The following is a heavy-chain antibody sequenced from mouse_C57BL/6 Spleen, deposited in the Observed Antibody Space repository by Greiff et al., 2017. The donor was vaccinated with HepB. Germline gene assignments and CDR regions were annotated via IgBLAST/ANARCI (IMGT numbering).Heavy chain of an antibody. V-gene: IGHV5-17*01. CDR1: GFTFSDYG. J-gene: IGHJ3*01. Sequence: EVKVVESGGGLVKPGGSLKLSCAASGFTFSDYGMHWVRQAPEKGLEWVAYISSGSSTIYYADTVKGRFTISRDNAKNTLFLQMTSLRSEDTAMYYCARAMVTTDQAWFAYWGQGTLVTVSA. D-gene: IGHD2-2*01. CDR2: ISSGSSTI. CDR3: ARAMVTTDQAWFAY.